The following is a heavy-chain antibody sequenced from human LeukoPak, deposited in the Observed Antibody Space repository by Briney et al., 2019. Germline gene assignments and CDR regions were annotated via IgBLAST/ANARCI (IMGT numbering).Heavy chain of an antibody. J-gene: IGHJ4*02. CDR2: TYYRSNWNS. Sequence: SQTLSLTCAISGDSVSSDIAAWNWIRQSPSRGLEWLGRTYYRSNWNSDYAISVESRIAINPDTPKNQFSLHLRSVTPDDTAVYYCARGHSELGYWGQGTLVIVSS. D-gene: IGHD1-26*01. V-gene: IGHV6-1*01. CDR3: ARGHSELGY. CDR1: GDSVSSDIAA.